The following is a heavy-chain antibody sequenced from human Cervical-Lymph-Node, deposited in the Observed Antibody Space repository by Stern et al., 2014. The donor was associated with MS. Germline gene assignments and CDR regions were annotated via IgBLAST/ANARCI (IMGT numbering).Heavy chain of an antibody. CDR3: AGSGTYYPDY. J-gene: IGHJ4*02. V-gene: IGHV4-59*08. D-gene: IGHD3-3*01. CDR2: VHYSGTT. Sequence: VQLQESGPGLVKPSETLSLTCSVSGGSISSYYWNWIRQPPGKGLEWIANVHYSGTTNYNPSLKSRVTILLDTSMNKISLKQTSGTAADTAVYYCAGSGTYYPDYWGQGILVTVS. CDR1: GGSISSYY.